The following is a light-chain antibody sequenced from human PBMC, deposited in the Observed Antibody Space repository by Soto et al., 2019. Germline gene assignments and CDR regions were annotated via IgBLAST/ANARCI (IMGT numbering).Light chain of an antibody. J-gene: IGLJ3*02. CDR3: SSYSGSSTLVV. CDR2: DVN. Sequence: QSALTQPASVSGSPGQSIAISCTGTSSDVGGYNYVSWYQQHPGKAPKLILFDVNRRPSGASDRFSGSKSGNTASLTISGLQAEDEADYYCSSYSGSSTLVVFGGGTKLTVL. CDR1: SSDVGGYNY. V-gene: IGLV2-14*03.